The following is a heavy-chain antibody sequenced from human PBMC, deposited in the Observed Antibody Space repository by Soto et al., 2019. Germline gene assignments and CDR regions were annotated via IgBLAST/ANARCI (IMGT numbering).Heavy chain of an antibody. Sequence: QVQLVESGGGVVQPGRSLRLSCAASGFTFSHYGIDWVRQAPGKGLEWVAGVWYDGSKQYYADSVKGRFTVFRDNSKNTVYLQMTSLRPEDTAVDYCARDNDRSGHSAYFDYWGQGTLVTVSS. D-gene: IGHD3-22*01. CDR2: VWYDGSKQ. CDR3: ARDNDRSGHSAYFDY. CDR1: GFTFSHYG. V-gene: IGHV3-33*01. J-gene: IGHJ4*02.